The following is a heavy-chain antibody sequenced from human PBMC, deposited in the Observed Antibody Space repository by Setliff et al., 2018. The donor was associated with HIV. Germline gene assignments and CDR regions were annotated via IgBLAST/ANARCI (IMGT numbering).Heavy chain of an antibody. Sequence: SLRLSCAASGFTFSSYWMSWVRQAPGKGLEWVADIKQDGSKAYYMDSVKGRFTISRDNPKNSLYLQMTSLRAEDTAVYYCARDDSNGNTDAFDIWGQGTMVTVSS. CDR2: IKQDGSKA. J-gene: IGHJ3*02. CDR1: GFTFSSYW. V-gene: IGHV3-7*04. D-gene: IGHD5-18*01. CDR3: ARDDSNGNTDAFDI.